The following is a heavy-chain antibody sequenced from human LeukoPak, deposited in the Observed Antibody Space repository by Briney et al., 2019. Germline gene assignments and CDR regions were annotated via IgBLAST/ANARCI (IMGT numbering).Heavy chain of an antibody. J-gene: IGHJ6*03. CDR2: INPNSGGT. V-gene: IGHV1-2*02. CDR1: GYTFTGYY. CDR3: ARALHSSGWPRNYYYYYMDV. Sequence: ASVKVSCKASGYTFTGYYMHWVRQAPGQGLEWMGWINPNSGGTNYAQKFQGRVTMTRDTSISTAYMELSRLRSDDTAVYYCARALHSSGWPRNYYYYYMDVWGKGTTVTVSS. D-gene: IGHD6-19*01.